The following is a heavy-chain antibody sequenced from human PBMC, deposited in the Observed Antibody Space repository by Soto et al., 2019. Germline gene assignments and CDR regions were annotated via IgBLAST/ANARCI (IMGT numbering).Heavy chain of an antibody. CDR1: GFTFSSYA. Sequence: GGSLRLSCAASGFTFSSYAMSWVRQAPGKGLEWVSAISGSGGSTYYADSVKGRFTISRDNSKNTLYLQMNSLRAEDTAVYYCAWASSAYCGGDCYSSNSAAYYYYYGMDVWGQGTTVTVSS. CDR3: AWASSAYCGGDCYSSNSAAYYYYYGMDV. D-gene: IGHD2-21*02. V-gene: IGHV3-23*01. J-gene: IGHJ6*02. CDR2: ISGSGGST.